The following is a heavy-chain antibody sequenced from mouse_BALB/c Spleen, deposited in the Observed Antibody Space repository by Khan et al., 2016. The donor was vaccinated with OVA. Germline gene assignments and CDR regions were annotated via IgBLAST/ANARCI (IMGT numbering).Heavy chain of an antibody. CDR2: IWWTDDR. CDR3: ARIGLYRYDCFDC. D-gene: IGHD2-14*01. J-gene: IGHJ2*01. Sequence: QVTLKESGPGILQPSQTLSLTCSFSGFSLSTYGIGVGWIRQPSGKGLEWLAHIWWTDDRYYNTALKSRLTISKDTTNNQVFLKIARVDTADTATYYCARIGLYRYDCFDCWGHGTTLTVSS. CDR1: GFSLSTYGIG. V-gene: IGHV8-11*01.